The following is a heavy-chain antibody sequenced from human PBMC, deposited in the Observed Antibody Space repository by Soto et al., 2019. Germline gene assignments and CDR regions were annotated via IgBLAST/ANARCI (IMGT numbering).Heavy chain of an antibody. CDR1: GFTFSSYA. CDR2: ISGAGAST. V-gene: IGHV3-23*01. D-gene: IGHD5-12*01. CDR3: AKHRDGYNRIDF. J-gene: IGHJ4*02. Sequence: EVQLLESGGGLVQPGGSLRLSCVASGFTFSSYAMSWVRQAPGKGLKWASAISGAGASTFYADSVKGRFTISRDNSKNTVYREMNSVRAEDTAVYYCAKHRDGYNRIDFWGQGTLVTVSS.